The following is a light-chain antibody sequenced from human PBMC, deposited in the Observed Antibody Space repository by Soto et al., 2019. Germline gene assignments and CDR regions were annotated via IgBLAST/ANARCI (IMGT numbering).Light chain of an antibody. J-gene: IGKJ1*01. Sequence: EIVMPQSPATLSVSPGARATLSCRASQSVSSNLAWYQQKPGQAPRLLIYGASTRATGIPARFSGSGSGTEFTLTISSLQSEDFAVYYCQQYNNWPQTFGPGTKVDI. V-gene: IGKV3-15*01. CDR2: GAS. CDR1: QSVSSN. CDR3: QQYNNWPQT.